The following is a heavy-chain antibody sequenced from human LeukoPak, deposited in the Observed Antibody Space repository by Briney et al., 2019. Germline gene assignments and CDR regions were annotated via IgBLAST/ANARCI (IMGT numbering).Heavy chain of an antibody. CDR3: AKDSDSGKFDY. D-gene: IGHD3-10*01. CDR2: ISGSGGNT. V-gene: IGHV3-23*01. J-gene: IGHJ4*02. Sequence: GGSLRLSCAASGFTFSSYAMSWVRQAPGKGLEWVSGISGSGGNTYYADSVKGRFTISRDNSKNTMYVQINSLRAEDTAIYYCAKDSDSGKFDYWGQGTLVTVSS. CDR1: GFTFSSYA.